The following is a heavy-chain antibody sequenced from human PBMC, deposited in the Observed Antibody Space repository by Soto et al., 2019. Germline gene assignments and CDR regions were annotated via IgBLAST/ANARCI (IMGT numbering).Heavy chain of an antibody. Sequence: GESLKISCKGSGYTFTNYWIGWVRQMPGKGLEWMGLIYPGDSDIRYSPSFQGQVTISADKSISTAYLQWSSLKASDTAMYYCARSERVYSYGSDVFDVWGQGAKVTVSS. V-gene: IGHV5-51*03. CDR2: IYPGDSDI. D-gene: IGHD5-18*01. CDR1: GYTFTNYW. J-gene: IGHJ3*01. CDR3: ARSERVYSYGSDVFDV.